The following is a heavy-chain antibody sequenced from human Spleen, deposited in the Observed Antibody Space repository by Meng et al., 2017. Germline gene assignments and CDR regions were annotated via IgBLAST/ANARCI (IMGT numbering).Heavy chain of an antibody. CDR2: IIPIFGTA. CDR1: GGTFSSYA. Sequence: VRLVPSGAEVKKPGSSVNVSCKASGGTFSSYAISWVRQAPGQGLEWMGGIIPIFGTANYAQKFQGRVTITADKSTSTAYMELSSLRSEDTAVYYCARDAHLEEMAMDYWGQGTLVTVSS. CDR3: ARDAHLEEMAMDY. D-gene: IGHD5-24*01. V-gene: IGHV1-69*06. J-gene: IGHJ4*02.